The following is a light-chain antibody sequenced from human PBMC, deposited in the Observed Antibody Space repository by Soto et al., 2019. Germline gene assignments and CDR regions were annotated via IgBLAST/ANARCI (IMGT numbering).Light chain of an antibody. CDR3: SSYTSSNVWV. J-gene: IGLJ3*02. V-gene: IGLV2-14*01. Sequence: QSVLTQPASVSGSPGQSITISCTGTNSDVGGYNYVSWYQQHPGKAPKLMIYDVSNRPSGISNRFSGSKSGNTASLTISGLQTEDEADYYCSSYTSSNVWVFGGGTKLTVL. CDR1: NSDVGGYNY. CDR2: DVS.